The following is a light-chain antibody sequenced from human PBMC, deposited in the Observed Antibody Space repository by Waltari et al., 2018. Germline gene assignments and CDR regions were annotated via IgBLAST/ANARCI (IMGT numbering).Light chain of an antibody. CDR3: QENDHWPPVWT. CDR2: AAS. J-gene: IGKJ1*01. Sequence: EIVLTHSPATLSVSPGERVTLSCRASQSVSSNLTSYQQKHGQAPRLLIYAASHGATGISARFSGSASGTEFTLTISSLQSEDFAVYNFQENDHWPPVWTFGQGNNVEI. CDR1: QSVSSN. V-gene: IGKV3-15*01.